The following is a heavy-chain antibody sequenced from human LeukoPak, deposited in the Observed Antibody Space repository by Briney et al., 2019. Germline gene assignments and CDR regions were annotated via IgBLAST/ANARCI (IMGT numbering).Heavy chain of an antibody. CDR1: GFTLSSYG. J-gene: IGHJ4*02. CDR2: ILYDGSNK. CDR3: AKAYYYDSSGYYPADY. Sequence: GGSLRLSCAASGFTLSSYGIHWVRQAPGKGLEWVAVILYDGSNKYYADSVRGRFTISRDNSKNTLYLQMNSLRAEDTAVYYCAKAYYYDSSGYYPADYWGQGTLVTVSS. D-gene: IGHD3-22*01. V-gene: IGHV3-30*18.